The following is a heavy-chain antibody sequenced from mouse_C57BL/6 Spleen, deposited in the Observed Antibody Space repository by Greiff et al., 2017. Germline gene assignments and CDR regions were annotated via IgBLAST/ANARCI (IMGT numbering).Heavy chain of an antibody. CDR1: GFNFKDYY. D-gene: IGHD1-3*01. V-gene: IGHV14-1*01. CDR2: IDPEGGDT. J-gene: IGHJ4*01. Sequence: VQLQQSGAELVRPGASVKLSCTASGFNFKDYYMHWVKQRPEQGLEWIGRIDPEGGDTEYAAKFQGKATMTVDTSSNTAYLQLSSLTSEDTSVYYCSTGVECYAMDYGGQGTSVTVSS. CDR3: STGVECYAMDY.